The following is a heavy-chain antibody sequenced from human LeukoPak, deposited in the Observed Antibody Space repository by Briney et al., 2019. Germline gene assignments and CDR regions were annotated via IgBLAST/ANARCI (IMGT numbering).Heavy chain of an antibody. J-gene: IGHJ4*02. D-gene: IGHD2-2*01. V-gene: IGHV3-21*04. Sequence: GGSLRLSCAASGFTFSSYSMNWVRQAPGKGLEWVSSISSSSSYIYYADSVKGRFTISRDNAKNSLYLQMNSLRAEDTAIYYCARVRGYCSSTSCYPYYFDYWGQGTLVTVSS. CDR2: ISSSSSYI. CDR3: ARVRGYCSSTSCYPYYFDY. CDR1: GFTFSSYS.